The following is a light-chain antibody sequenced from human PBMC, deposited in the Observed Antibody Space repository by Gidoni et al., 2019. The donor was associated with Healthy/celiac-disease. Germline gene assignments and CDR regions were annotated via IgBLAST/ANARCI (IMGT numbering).Light chain of an antibody. CDR2: RNN. V-gene: IGLV1-47*01. CDR3: AAWDDSLSGPV. Sequence: SVLTQPPSASGTPGQGVTISCSGSSSNIGSNYVSWYQQLPGTAPKLLIYRNNQRPSGVPDRFSGSKSGTSASLAISGLRSEDEADYYCAAWDDSLSGPVFGGGTKLTVL. CDR1: SSNIGSNY. J-gene: IGLJ3*02.